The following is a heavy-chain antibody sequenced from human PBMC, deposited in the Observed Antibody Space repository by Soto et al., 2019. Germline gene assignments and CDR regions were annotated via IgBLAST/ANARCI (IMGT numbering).Heavy chain of an antibody. CDR3: ARECSSTSCYVGAFDI. Sequence: GGSLRLSCAASGFTFSSYSMNWVRQAPGKGLEWVSSISSSSSYIYYADSVKGRFTISRDNAKNSLYLQMNSLRAEDTALYYCARECSSTSCYVGAFDIWGQGTMVTVSS. CDR2: ISSSSSYI. D-gene: IGHD2-2*01. J-gene: IGHJ3*02. CDR1: GFTFSSYS. V-gene: IGHV3-21*01.